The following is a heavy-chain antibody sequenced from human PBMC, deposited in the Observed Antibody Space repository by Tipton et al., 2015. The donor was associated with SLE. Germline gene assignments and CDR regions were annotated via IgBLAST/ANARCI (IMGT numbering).Heavy chain of an antibody. Sequence: QLVQSGAEVKKPGSSVKVSCKASGGTFSSYAISWVRQAPGQGLEWMGGIIPIFGTANYAQKFQGRVTITADESTSTAYMELSSLRSEDTAVYYCATQRGGIAAAGTCGMDVWGQGTTVTVSS. J-gene: IGHJ6*02. CDR3: ATQRGGIAAAGTCGMDV. V-gene: IGHV1-69*01. CDR2: IIPIFGTA. CDR1: GGTFSSYA. D-gene: IGHD6-13*01.